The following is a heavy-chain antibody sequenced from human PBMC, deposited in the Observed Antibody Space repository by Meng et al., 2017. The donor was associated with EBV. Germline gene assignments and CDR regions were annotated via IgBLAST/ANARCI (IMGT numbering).Heavy chain of an antibody. CDR2: MNPNSGNT. Sequence: QVLLVRSGAKVKKPGGSGKVSCKASGYTFTSYDINWVRQATGQGLEWMGWMNPNSGNTGYAQKFQGRVTMTRNTSISTAYMELSSLRSEDTAVYYCARGRGVYCSGGSCYPGWFDPWGQGTLVTVSS. CDR1: GYTFTSYD. D-gene: IGHD2-15*01. CDR3: ARGRGVYCSGGSCYPGWFDP. J-gene: IGHJ5*02. V-gene: IGHV1-8*01.